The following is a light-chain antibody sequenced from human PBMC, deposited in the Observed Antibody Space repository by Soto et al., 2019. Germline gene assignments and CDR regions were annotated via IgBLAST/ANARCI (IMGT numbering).Light chain of an antibody. J-gene: IGKJ1*01. V-gene: IGKV1-27*01. CDR2: SAS. Sequence: MEVTRAGYSLSAWVGDSVTITCRVSQGISSYLNWYRQKPGKVPKLLIYSASNLQSGVPSRFSGSASGTDLTINISSLHSQAFPLYRSKQYTTRPPWTFPQGTKVDIK. CDR3: KQYTTRPPWT. CDR1: QGISSY.